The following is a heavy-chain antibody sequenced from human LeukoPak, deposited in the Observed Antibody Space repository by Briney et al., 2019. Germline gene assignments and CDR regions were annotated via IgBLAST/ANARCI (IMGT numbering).Heavy chain of an antibody. CDR2: INPNSGGT. V-gene: IGHV1-2*02. J-gene: IGHJ4*02. D-gene: IGHD6-13*01. Sequence: ASVKVSCKASGYTFTGYYMHWVRQAPGQGLEWMGWINPNSGGTNYEQEFQGRVTMTRDTSISTGYMELSRLRSDDTAVYYCARGKYSSNWEIDYWGQGTLVTVSS. CDR3: ARGKYSSNWEIDY. CDR1: GYTFTGYY.